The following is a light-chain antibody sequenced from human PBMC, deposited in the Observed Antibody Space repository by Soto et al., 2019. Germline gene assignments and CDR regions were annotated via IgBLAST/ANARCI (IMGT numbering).Light chain of an antibody. CDR2: DAS. J-gene: IGKJ5*01. V-gene: IGKV1-13*02. CDR1: QDITTH. Sequence: IQLTQSPSSLSASVGDRVIITCQASQDITTHLNWYQQKPGKAPKLLIYDASSLESGVPSRFSGSGSGTEFTLTISRLEPEDFAVYYCQQYGSSPPITFGQGTRLEI. CDR3: QQYGSSPPIT.